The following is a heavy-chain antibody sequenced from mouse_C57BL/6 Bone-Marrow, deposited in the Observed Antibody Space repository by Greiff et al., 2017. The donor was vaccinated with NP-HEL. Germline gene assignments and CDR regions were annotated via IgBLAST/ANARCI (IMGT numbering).Heavy chain of an antibody. CDR3: TTFGALFAY. Sequence: EVQLQQSGAELVRPGASVKLSCTASGFNIKDDYMHWVKQRPEQGLEWIGWIDPENGDTEYASKFQGKATITADTSSNTAYLQLSSLTSEDTAVYYCTTFGALFAYGGQGTLVTVSA. V-gene: IGHV14-4*01. CDR2: IDPENGDT. D-gene: IGHD1-1*02. CDR1: GFNIKDDY. J-gene: IGHJ3*01.